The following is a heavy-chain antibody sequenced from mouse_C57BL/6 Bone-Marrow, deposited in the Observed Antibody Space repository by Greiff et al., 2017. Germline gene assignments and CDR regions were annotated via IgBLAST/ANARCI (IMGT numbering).Heavy chain of an antibody. CDR3: AIGGAWFAY. CDR2: IHPSDSDT. V-gene: IGHV1-74*01. CDR1: GYTFTSYW. J-gene: IGHJ3*01. Sequence: QVQLQQPGAELVKPGASVKVSCKASGYTFTSYWMHWVKQRPGQGLEWIGRIHPSDSDTNYNQKFKGKATLTVDKSYRTAYMQLSSLTSADSAVYYCAIGGAWFAYWGQGTLVTVSA.